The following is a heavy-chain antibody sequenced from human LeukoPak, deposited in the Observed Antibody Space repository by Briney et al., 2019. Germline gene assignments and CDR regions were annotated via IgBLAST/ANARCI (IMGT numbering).Heavy chain of an antibody. D-gene: IGHD3-22*01. V-gene: IGHV4-59*01. CDR2: IYHSGST. CDR3: ARGYHDFSGYWLSYFDY. J-gene: IGHJ4*02. CDR1: GDSISSYY. Sequence: SETLSLTCSVSGDSISSYYWTWIRRPPGKGLEWIGYIYHSGSTNYNPSLKSRVTISIDTSKNQFSLKLSSVTAADTAVYYCARGYHDFSGYWLSYFDYWGQGTLVTVSS.